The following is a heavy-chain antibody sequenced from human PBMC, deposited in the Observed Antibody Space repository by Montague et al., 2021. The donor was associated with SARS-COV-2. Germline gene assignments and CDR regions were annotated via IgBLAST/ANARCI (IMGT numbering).Heavy chain of an antibody. D-gene: IGHD3-10*01. CDR3: ARDREITMVRGAPLYGMDV. J-gene: IGHJ6*02. Sequence: SMILSYAASGFTFSSYAMHWVRQAPVKGLEWVAVISYDGSNKYYXDSVKGRFTISRDNSKNTLYLQMNSLRAEDTAVYYCARDREITMVRGAPLYGMDVWGQGTTVTVSS. CDR1: GFTFSSYA. V-gene: IGHV3-30-3*01. CDR2: ISYDGSNK.